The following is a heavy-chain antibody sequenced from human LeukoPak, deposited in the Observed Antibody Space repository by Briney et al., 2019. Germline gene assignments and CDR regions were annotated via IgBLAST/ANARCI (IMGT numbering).Heavy chain of an antibody. Sequence: PSETLSLTCTVSGGSISSYYWSWIRQPPGKGLEWIGYIYYSGSTNYNPSLKSRVTISVDTSKNQFSLKLSSVTAADTAVYYCARHGRDIVVVPAAILYFDYWGQGTLVTVSS. J-gene: IGHJ4*02. CDR1: GGSISSYY. CDR2: IYYSGST. V-gene: IGHV4-59*08. CDR3: ARHGRDIVVVPAAILYFDY. D-gene: IGHD2-2*02.